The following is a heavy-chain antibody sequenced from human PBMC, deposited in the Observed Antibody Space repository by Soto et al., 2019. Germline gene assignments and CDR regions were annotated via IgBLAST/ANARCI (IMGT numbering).Heavy chain of an antibody. Sequence: QVQLQESGPGLVKPSETLSLTCTVSGGSITNYYCSWFRQPPGKGLEWIGYINYDGYSAYNLSLKRRVPLSMAASTTQFSLMLESVTATDTAVYYCARHGFGPLHGLVDVWGPGTTVIVSS. V-gene: IGHV4-59*08. CDR1: GGSITNYY. CDR3: ARHGFGPLHGLVDV. D-gene: IGHD3-10*01. CDR2: INYDGYS. J-gene: IGHJ6*02.